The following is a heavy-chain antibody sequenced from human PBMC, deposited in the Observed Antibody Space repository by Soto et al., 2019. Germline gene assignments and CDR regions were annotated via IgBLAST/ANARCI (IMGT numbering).Heavy chain of an antibody. Sequence: EVQLVESGGGLVKPGESLRLSCAASGFTFRTYSMNWVRQAPGKGLEWVSLISSSSSYIYYADSLKGRFTISRDNAKNSLYLELNNLRAEDTAVYYCARFVSATAINDHLGQGTLVTVSS. J-gene: IGHJ4*02. CDR1: GFTFRTYS. D-gene: IGHD2-21*02. CDR3: ARFVSATAINDH. V-gene: IGHV3-21*01. CDR2: ISSSSSYI.